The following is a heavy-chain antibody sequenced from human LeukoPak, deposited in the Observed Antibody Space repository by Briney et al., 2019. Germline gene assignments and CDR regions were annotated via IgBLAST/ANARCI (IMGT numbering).Heavy chain of an antibody. J-gene: IGHJ4*02. CDR3: ARSYSGYDYLDY. CDR1: GYSLPSYW. Sequence: RGESLKISCKGSGYSLPSYWITWVRQMPGKGLEWMGRIDPSDSYTNYSPSFQGHVTISADKSISTAYLQWSSLKASDTAMYYCARSYSGYDYLDYWGQGTLVTVSS. CDR2: IDPSDSYT. D-gene: IGHD5-12*01. V-gene: IGHV5-10-1*01.